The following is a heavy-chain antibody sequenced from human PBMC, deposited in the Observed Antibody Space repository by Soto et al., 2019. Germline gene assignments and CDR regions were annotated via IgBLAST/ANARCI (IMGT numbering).Heavy chain of an antibody. D-gene: IGHD3-16*01. CDR1: GFGFNGYD. J-gene: IGHJ6*01. Sequence: EVQLMESGGGLVQPGGSLRLSCAASGFGFNGYDMHWVRQAPGKNLEWVAAISTAGDTYYLGSVKGRFTISREDAKNSLSLQMNSLRVGDTAVYYCARGGDRFDGMDVW. CDR3: ARGGDRFDGMDV. V-gene: IGHV3-13*01. CDR2: ISTAGDT.